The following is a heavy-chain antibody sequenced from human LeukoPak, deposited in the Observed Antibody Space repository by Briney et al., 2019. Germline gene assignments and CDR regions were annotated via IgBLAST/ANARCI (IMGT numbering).Heavy chain of an antibody. CDR3: ARAHLIAAAGYNWFDP. J-gene: IGHJ5*02. V-gene: IGHV1-2*02. CDR2: INPNSGAT. CDR1: GYTFTAFY. D-gene: IGHD6-13*01. Sequence: EASVKVPCKASGYTFTAFYMHWVRQAPGQGLEWMGWINPNSGATNYAQKFQGRVTMTRDTSISTAYMELSRLRSDDTAVYYCARAHLIAAAGYNWFDPWGQGTLVTVSS.